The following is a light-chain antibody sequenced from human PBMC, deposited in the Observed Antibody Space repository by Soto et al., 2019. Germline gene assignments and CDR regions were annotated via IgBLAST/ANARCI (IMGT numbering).Light chain of an antibody. CDR3: QSYDSSLSGYWV. Sequence: QSVLTQPPSVSGAPRQRVTISCTGSSSNIGARYDVHWYQQLPGTAPKLLIYGNSNRPSGVPDRFSGSKSGTSASLAITGLQGEDEADYYCQSYDSSLSGYWVFGGGTKVTVL. J-gene: IGLJ3*02. V-gene: IGLV1-40*01. CDR1: SSNIGARYD. CDR2: GNS.